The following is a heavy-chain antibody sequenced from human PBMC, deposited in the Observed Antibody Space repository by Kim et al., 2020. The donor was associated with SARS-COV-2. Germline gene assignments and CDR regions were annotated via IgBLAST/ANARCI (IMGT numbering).Heavy chain of an antibody. D-gene: IGHD3-10*01. CDR2: IYYSAST. CDR1: GGSISSSSYY. Sequence: SETLSLTCTVSGGSISSSSYYWGWIRQPPGKGLEWIGIIYYSASTYYNPSLKSRVTISVDTSKNQFSLKLSSVTAADTAVYYCSSGSHVYWGQGTLVTVSS. J-gene: IGHJ4*02. V-gene: IGHV4-39*01. CDR3: SSGSHVY.